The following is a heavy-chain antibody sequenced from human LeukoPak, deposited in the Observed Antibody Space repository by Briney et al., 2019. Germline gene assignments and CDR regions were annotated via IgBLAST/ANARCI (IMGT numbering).Heavy chain of an antibody. V-gene: IGHV1-18*01. D-gene: IGHD6-19*01. J-gene: IGHJ4*02. CDR2: ISAYNGNT. CDR3: ARVRSIIAVAGTGDY. CDR1: GYTFTSYG. Sequence: ASVKVSCKASGYTFTSYGISWVRQAPGQGLKGLGWISAYNGNTNSAQKLPGRVTMTTATSTSTASMELRSLRSDDTAVYYCARVRSIIAVAGTGDYWGQGTLVTVSS.